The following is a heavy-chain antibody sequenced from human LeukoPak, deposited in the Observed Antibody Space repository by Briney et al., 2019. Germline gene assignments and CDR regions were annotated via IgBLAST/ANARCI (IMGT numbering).Heavy chain of an antibody. V-gene: IGHV1-8*01. J-gene: IGHJ4*02. CDR3: ARGPASGYDPHFDY. CDR2: MNPNSGNT. D-gene: IGHD5-12*01. CDR1: GYTFTSYD. Sequence: GASVKVSCKASGYTFTSYDINWVRQATGQGLEWMGWMNPNSGNTGYAQKFQGRVTMTRNTSISTAYMELSSLRSEDTAVYYCARGPASGYDPHFDYWGQGTLVTVSS.